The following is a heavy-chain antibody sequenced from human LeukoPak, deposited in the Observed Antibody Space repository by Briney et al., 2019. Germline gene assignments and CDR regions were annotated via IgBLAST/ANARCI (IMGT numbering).Heavy chain of an antibody. CDR2: ISAYNGNT. V-gene: IGHV1-18*01. Sequence: ASVKVSCKASGGTFSSYGISWVRQAPGQGLEWMGWISAYNGNTNYAQKLQGRVTMTTDTSTSTAYMELRSLRSDDTAVYYCASGDIVVVPAAMNYYYGMDVWGQGTTVTVSS. CDR1: GGTFSSYG. CDR3: ASGDIVVVPAAMNYYYGMDV. D-gene: IGHD2-2*01. J-gene: IGHJ6*02.